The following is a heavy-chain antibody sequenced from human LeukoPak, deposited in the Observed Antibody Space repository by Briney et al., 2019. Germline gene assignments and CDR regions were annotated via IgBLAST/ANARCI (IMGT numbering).Heavy chain of an antibody. D-gene: IGHD5-12*01. J-gene: IGHJ4*02. Sequence: PGGSLRLSCAASGFSFSDSYMSWIRQAPGQGLEWLSYIKSSDTSTFYADSVKGRFTVSRDNAKNSLYLQMNSLRAEDTAVYYCAKDVGGWLRQFDYWGQGTLVTVSS. V-gene: IGHV3-11*01. CDR1: GFSFSDSY. CDR2: IKSSDTST. CDR3: AKDVGGWLRQFDY.